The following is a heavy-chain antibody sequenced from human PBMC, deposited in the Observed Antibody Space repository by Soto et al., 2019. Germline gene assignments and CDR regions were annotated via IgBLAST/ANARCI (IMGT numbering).Heavy chain of an antibody. Sequence: QVQLVQSGAEVKKPGASVKVSCKASGYTFTTYGISWVRQAPGQGLEWMGWISAYNGHTNYAQKFHVRVTMTTDTSTSAAYMELTSLRYDATAVYYCASGHYDIFTGYYSESYWGQGTLVTVSS. CDR3: ASGHYDIFTGYYSESY. CDR2: ISAYNGHT. D-gene: IGHD3-9*01. CDR1: GYTFTTYG. V-gene: IGHV1-18*01. J-gene: IGHJ4*02.